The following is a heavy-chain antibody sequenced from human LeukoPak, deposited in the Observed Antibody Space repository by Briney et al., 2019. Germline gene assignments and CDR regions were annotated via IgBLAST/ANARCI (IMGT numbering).Heavy chain of an antibody. V-gene: IGHV3-13*01. Sequence: GGSLRLSCAAPGFTFGDYDMHWVRQATGKGLEWVSAIRSIGDRFYSGSVKGRFTISRENAKNTLYLEMNSLRVGDTAVYYCARLYSSGRYANAFDIWGQGTVVTVSS. D-gene: IGHD6-19*01. CDR1: GFTFGDYD. J-gene: IGHJ3*02. CDR2: IRSIGDR. CDR3: ARLYSSGRYANAFDI.